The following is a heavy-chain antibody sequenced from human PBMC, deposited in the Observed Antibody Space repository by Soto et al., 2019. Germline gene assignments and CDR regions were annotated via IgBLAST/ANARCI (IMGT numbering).Heavy chain of an antibody. J-gene: IGHJ4*02. Sequence: SETLSLTCTVSGGSLNNYYWSWIRQPAGNGLEWIGRIYTVGSTNYNPSLKSRVTMSIDTSKNQFSLRLTSVTAADTAVYYCARSPLTHSYAQFDSWGQGSLVTVSS. CDR1: GGSLNNYY. CDR2: IYTVGST. V-gene: IGHV4-4*07. CDR3: ARSPLTHSYAQFDS. D-gene: IGHD3-16*01.